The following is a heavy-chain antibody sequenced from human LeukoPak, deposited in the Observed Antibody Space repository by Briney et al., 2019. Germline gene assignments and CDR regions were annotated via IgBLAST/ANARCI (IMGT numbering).Heavy chain of an antibody. J-gene: IGHJ6*03. V-gene: IGHV3-53*01. CDR2: IYSGGST. CDR1: GFTVSSNY. CDR3: ARRYSYGYSVAYYYYYYMDV. Sequence: PGGSLRLSCAASGFTVSSNYMSWVRQAPGKGLEWVSVIYSGGSTYYADSVKGRFTVSRDNSKNTLYLQMNSLRAEDTAVYYCARRYSYGYSVAYYYYYYMDVWGKGTTVTISS. D-gene: IGHD5-18*01.